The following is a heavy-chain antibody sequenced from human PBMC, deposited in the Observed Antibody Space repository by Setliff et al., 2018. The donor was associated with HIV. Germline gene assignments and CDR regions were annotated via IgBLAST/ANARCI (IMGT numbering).Heavy chain of an antibody. CDR1: GYAISSGYY. Sequence: SETLSLTCAVSGYAISSGYYWGWIRRPPGKGLEWIGSIYNRGRTYYNPSLKSRVTISVDTSKNQFSLKLSSVTAADTAVYYCARELLRSWDGSENSYKPYYFDYWGQGTLVTVSS. D-gene: IGHD3-10*01. CDR2: IYNRGRT. CDR3: ARELLRSWDGSENSYKPYYFDY. V-gene: IGHV4-38-2*02. J-gene: IGHJ4*02.